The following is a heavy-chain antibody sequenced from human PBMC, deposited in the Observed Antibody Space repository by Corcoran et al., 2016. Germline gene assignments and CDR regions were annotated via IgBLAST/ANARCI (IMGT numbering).Heavy chain of an antibody. Sequence: EVQLVESGGGLIQPGGSMRLSCAASGFTVSSNYMSWVRQAPGKGLAWVSVIYSGGSTYYADSVKGRFTITRDNSKNTLYLQMNSLRDEDTAVYYCARGSSGSYYAGGDYFDYWGQGTLVTVSS. D-gene: IGHD1-26*01. CDR1: GFTVSSNY. V-gene: IGHV3-53*01. CDR3: ARGSSGSYYAGGDYFDY. J-gene: IGHJ4*02. CDR2: IYSGGST.